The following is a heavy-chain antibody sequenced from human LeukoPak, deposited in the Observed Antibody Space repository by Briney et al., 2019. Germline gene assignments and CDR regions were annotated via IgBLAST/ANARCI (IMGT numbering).Heavy chain of an antibody. CDR3: ARAGYGLRRGFDP. CDR1: GGSVSGYY. J-gene: IGHJ5*02. D-gene: IGHD4-17*01. Sequence: SETLSLTCAGYGGSVSGYYWSWLRQRPGKGREGSGEINHSGSTNYNPSLKSRVTISVDTSKNQFSLKLSSVTAADTAVYYCARAGYGLRRGFDPWGQGTLVTVSS. V-gene: IGHV4-34*01. CDR2: INHSGST.